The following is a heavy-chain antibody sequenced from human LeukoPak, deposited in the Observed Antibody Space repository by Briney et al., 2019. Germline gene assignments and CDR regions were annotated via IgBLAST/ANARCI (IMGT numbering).Heavy chain of an antibody. CDR2: IYYSRST. CDR3: ARDKMSYYYGMDV. Sequence: SETLSLTCTVSGGSISSGGYYWSWIRQHPGKGLEWIGYIYYSRSTYYNPSLKSRVTISVDTSKNQFSLKLSSVTAADTAVYYCARDKMSYYYGMDVWGQGTTVTVSS. J-gene: IGHJ6*02. CDR1: GGSISSGGYY. V-gene: IGHV4-31*03.